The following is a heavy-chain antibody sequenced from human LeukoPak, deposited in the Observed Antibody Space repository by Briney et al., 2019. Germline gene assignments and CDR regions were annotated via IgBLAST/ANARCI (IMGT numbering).Heavy chain of an antibody. CDR3: ARRGSYDTFDI. J-gene: IGHJ3*02. Sequence: SETLSLTCTVSGGSISSSGSYWGWLRQPPGKGLEWIGNIYYSGSTYYNPSLKSRVTISVDTSKNQFSLKLTSVTAADTAVFYCARRGSYDTFDIWGHGTMVTVSS. V-gene: IGHV4-39*01. CDR2: IYYSGST. D-gene: IGHD1-26*01. CDR1: GGSISSSGSY.